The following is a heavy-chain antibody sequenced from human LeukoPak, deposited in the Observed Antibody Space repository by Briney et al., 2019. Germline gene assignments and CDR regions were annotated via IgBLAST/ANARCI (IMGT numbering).Heavy chain of an antibody. Sequence: SETLSLTCAVYGGSSSGYYWSWLRQPPGKGLEWIGEINHSGSTNYNPSLKSRVTISVDTSKNQFSLKLTSVIAADTAVYYCARHQEENSGTYYRAFDIWGQGTMVTVSS. D-gene: IGHD1-26*01. CDR2: INHSGST. CDR3: ARHQEENSGTYYRAFDI. V-gene: IGHV4-34*01. CDR1: GGSSSGYY. J-gene: IGHJ3*02.